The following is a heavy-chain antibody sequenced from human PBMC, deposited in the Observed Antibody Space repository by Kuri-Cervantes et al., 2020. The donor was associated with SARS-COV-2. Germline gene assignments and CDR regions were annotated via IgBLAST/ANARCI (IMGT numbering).Heavy chain of an antibody. CDR2: IYYSGST. CDR1: GGSISSYY. Sequence: ESLKISCTVSGGSISSYYWSWIRQPPGKGLEWIGYIYYSGSTNYNPSLKSRVTISVDTSKNQFSLKLSSVTAADAAVYYCAGGGGGQLDFDYWGQGTLVTVSS. D-gene: IGHD6-13*01. J-gene: IGHJ4*02. CDR3: AGGGGGQLDFDY. V-gene: IGHV4-59*01.